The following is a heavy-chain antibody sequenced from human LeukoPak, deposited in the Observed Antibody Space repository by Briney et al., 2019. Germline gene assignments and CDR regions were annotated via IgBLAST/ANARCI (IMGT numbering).Heavy chain of an antibody. CDR2: ISNSDSSI. Sequence: GGSLTLSCAASGFILSDYYMSWIRQAPGKGLEWVSYISNSDSSINYADSVKGRFTISRDNAKNSLFLHMNSLRAEDTVIYYCARVRYCNIGSCRADPWGQGTLVTVSS. CDR1: GFILSDYY. CDR3: ARVRYCNIGSCRADP. J-gene: IGHJ5*02. D-gene: IGHD2-15*01. V-gene: IGHV3-11*01.